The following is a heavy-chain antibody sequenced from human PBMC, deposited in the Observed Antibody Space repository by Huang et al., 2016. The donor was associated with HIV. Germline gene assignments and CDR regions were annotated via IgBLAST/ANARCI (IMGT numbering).Heavy chain of an antibody. J-gene: IGHJ4*02. V-gene: IGHV7-4-1*02. CDR3: ARGLYSSSWAPFDY. CDR2: IKTNTGNP. D-gene: IGHD6-13*01. Sequence: QVQLVQSGSELKKPGASVKVSCKASGYTFTSYAMNWVRQAPGQGLEWIGWIKTNTGNPTYAQGFTGRFVFALDTAVSTAYLQISSLKAEDTAVYYCARGLYSSSWAPFDYWGQGTLVTVSS. CDR1: GYTFTSYA.